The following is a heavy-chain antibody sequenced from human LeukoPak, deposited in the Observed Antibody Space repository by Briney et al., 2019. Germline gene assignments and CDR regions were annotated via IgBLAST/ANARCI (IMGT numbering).Heavy chain of an antibody. Sequence: PGGSLRLPCAASGFTFSSYAMSWVRQAPGKGLEWVSAISGSGGSTYYADSVKGRFIISRDNSKNTLYLQMNSLRAEDTAVYYCAKILVGDLFLDFDYWGQGTLVTVSS. D-gene: IGHD2-21*01. CDR3: AKILVGDLFLDFDY. V-gene: IGHV3-23*01. CDR1: GFTFSSYA. J-gene: IGHJ4*02. CDR2: ISGSGGST.